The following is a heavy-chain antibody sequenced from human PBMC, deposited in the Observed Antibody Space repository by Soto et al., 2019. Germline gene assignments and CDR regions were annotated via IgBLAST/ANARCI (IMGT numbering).Heavy chain of an antibody. D-gene: IGHD5-18*01. J-gene: IGHJ4*02. CDR3: VSDRGYGHASVPYS. CDR2: ISYDGSLQ. V-gene: IGHV3-30*03. CDR1: GFAFSSYG. Sequence: QAQLVESGGGVVQPGRSLRLSCAASGFAFSSYGMHWVRQAPGTGLEWVAVISYDGSLQHYADSVKGRFPISRDNAKNMVLLQMSSLRAEDPAVYYCVSDRGYGHASVPYSWGQGTLVSVSS.